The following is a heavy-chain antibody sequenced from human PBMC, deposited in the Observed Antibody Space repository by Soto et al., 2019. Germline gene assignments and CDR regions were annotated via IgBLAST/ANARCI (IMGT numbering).Heavy chain of an antibody. CDR1: GDTFSSYA. J-gene: IGHJ6*02. CDR3: ARRRYCGYDCYHKHYYGMDV. V-gene: IGHV1-69*08. CDR2: IITVLGTT. Sequence: QVQLVQSGAELKKTGSSVTVSCRASGDTFSSYAVNWVRQAPGRVLEWMGRIITVLGTTDYAQNFKGRVTITAEKSTKTVYMELSSLRSDDTAVYYCARRRYCGYDCYHKHYYGMDVWGQGTTVTVAS. D-gene: IGHD2-21*01.